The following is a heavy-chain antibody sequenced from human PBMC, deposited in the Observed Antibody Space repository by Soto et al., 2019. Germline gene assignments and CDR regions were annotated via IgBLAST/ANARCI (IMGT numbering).Heavy chain of an antibody. CDR2: IYSGGST. J-gene: IGHJ3*02. Sequence: EVQLVETGGGLIQPGGSLRLSCSASGFTVSSNYMSWVRQAPGKGLEWVSVIYSGGSTYYADSVKGRFTISRDNSKNTLYLQMNSLRAEDTAVYYCARDSGSGNYYDSRDAFDIWGQGTMVTVSS. CDR3: ARDSGSGNYYDSRDAFDI. V-gene: IGHV3-53*02. D-gene: IGHD3-22*01. CDR1: GFTVSSNY.